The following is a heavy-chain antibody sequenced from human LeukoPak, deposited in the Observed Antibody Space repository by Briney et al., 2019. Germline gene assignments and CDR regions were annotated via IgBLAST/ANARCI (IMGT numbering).Heavy chain of an antibody. CDR1: GFTFGDYA. CDR3: TRAQKSVAFDI. CDR2: IRSKAYGGTT. Sequence: GGSLRLSCTASGFTFGDYAMSWFRQAPGKGLEWVGFIRSKAYGGTTEYAASVKGRFTISRDDSKSIAYLQMNSLKTEDTAVYYCTRAQKSVAFDIWGQGTMVTVSS. J-gene: IGHJ3*02. V-gene: IGHV3-49*03.